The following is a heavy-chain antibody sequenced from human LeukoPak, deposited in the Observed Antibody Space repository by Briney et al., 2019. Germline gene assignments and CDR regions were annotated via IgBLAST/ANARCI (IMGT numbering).Heavy chain of an antibody. D-gene: IGHD3-22*01. J-gene: IGHJ4*02. CDR3: ARDLGNLYYDSSGYYGY. CDR2: INPNSGGT. CDR1: GYTFTGYY. V-gene: IGHV1-2*06. Sequence: GASVKVSCKASGYTFTGYYMHWVRQAPGQGLEWMGRINPNSGGTNYAQKFQGRVTMTRHTSISTAYMELSRLRSDDTAVYYCARDLGNLYYDSSGYYGYWGQGTLVTVSS.